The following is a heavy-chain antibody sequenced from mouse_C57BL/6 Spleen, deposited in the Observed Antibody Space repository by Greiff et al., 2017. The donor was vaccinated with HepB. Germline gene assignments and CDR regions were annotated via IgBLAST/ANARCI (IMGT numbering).Heavy chain of an antibody. J-gene: IGHJ2*01. CDR1: GYTFTSYW. V-gene: IGHV1-59*01. CDR2: IDPSDSYT. D-gene: IGHD3-2*02. Sequence: QVQLQQPGAELVRPGTSVKLSCKASGYTFTSYWMHWVKQRPGQGLEWIGVIDPSDSYTNYNQKFKGKATLTVDTSSSTAYMQLSSLTSEDSAVYYCARSRQLRLFDYWGQGTTLTVSS. CDR3: ARSRQLRLFDY.